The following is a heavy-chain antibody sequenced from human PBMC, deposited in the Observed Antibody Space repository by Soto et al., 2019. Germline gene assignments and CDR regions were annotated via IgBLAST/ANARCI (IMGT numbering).Heavy chain of an antibody. CDR2: IYVGGYT. D-gene: IGHD6-6*01. CDR3: AVYAPRHWFDS. V-gene: IGHV3-66*01. Sequence: EVQLVESGGDLVQPGGSLRLCCAASGFTVSNNYMTWVRQAPGKGLEWVSLIYVGGYTYYADSVKGRFTISRDNSKNTQYLQMNSLRAEDTAVYYCAVYAPRHWFDSWGQGTLVTVSS. CDR1: GFTVSNNY. J-gene: IGHJ5*01.